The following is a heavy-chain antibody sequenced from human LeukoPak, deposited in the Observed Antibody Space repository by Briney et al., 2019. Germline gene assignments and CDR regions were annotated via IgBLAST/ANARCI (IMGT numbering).Heavy chain of an antibody. CDR1: GGSISSGGYY. D-gene: IGHD3-3*01. CDR2: IYYSGST. V-gene: IGHV4-31*03. Sequence: SQTLSLTCTVSGGSISSGGYYWSWIRQHPGKGLEWIGYIYYSGSTYYNPSLKSRVTISVDTSKNQFSLKLSSVTAADTAVYYCARSERYYDFWSGYYTGRPPHYYYGMDVWGQGTTVTVSS. CDR3: ARSERYYDFWSGYYTGRPPHYYYGMDV. J-gene: IGHJ6*02.